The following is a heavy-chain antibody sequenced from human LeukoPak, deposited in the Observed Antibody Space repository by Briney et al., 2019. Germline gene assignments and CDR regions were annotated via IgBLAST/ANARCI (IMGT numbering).Heavy chain of an antibody. J-gene: IGHJ4*02. D-gene: IGHD6-13*01. CDR2: IYYSGST. Sequence: SETLSLTCTVSGGSISSYYWSWIRQPPGKGLEWIGYIYYSGSTNYNPSLKSRVTISVDTSKNQFSLMLSSVTAADTAVYYCARETAAAGTGIDYWGQGTLVTVSS. CDR1: GGSISSYY. CDR3: ARETAAAGTGIDY. V-gene: IGHV4-59*01.